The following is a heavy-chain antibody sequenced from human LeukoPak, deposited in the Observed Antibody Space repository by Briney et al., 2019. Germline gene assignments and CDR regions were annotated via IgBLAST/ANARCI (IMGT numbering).Heavy chain of an antibody. Sequence: GGSLRLSCAASGFTFSSYGMNWVRQAPGKGLEWVSSISSSSSYIYYADSVKGRFTISRDNAKNSLYLQMNSLRAEDTAVYYCARIGRAVAGQNWFDPWGQGTLVTVSS. CDR3: ARIGRAVAGQNWFDP. CDR2: ISSSSSYI. CDR1: GFTFSSYG. V-gene: IGHV3-21*01. J-gene: IGHJ5*02. D-gene: IGHD6-19*01.